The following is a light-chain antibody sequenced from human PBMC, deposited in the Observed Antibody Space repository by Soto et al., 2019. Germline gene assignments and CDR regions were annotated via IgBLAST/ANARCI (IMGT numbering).Light chain of an antibody. CDR1: SSDVGAYYY. CDR2: DVN. Sequence: QSALTQPRSVSGSPEQSVTISCAGTSSDVGAYYYVSWYQQHPGKAPKLMLYDVNERPSGVPDRFSGSKSGNTASLTISGLEAEDEADYYCCSYAGGYTHVVFGGGTKLTVL. CDR3: CSYAGGYTHVV. J-gene: IGLJ2*01. V-gene: IGLV2-11*01.